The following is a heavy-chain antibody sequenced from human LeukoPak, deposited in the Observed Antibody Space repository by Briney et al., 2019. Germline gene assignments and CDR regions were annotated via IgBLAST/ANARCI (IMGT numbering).Heavy chain of an antibody. CDR3: ARDGSGSYHSTSYYYYGMDV. D-gene: IGHD3-10*01. J-gene: IGHJ6*04. V-gene: IGHV1-3*01. CDR1: GYTFTSYA. CDR2: INAGNGNT. Sequence: ASVKVSCKASGYTFTSYAMHWMRQAPGQRLEWMGWINAGNGNTKYSQKFQGRVTITRDTSASTAYMELSSLRSEDTAVYYCARDGSGSYHSTSYYYYGMDVWGKGTTVTVSS.